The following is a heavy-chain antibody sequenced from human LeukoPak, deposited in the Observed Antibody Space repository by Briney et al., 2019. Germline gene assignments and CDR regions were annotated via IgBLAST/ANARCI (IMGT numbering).Heavy chain of an antibody. CDR3: AREVGSSWMGYYFDY. J-gene: IGHJ4*02. CDR2: INHSGST. Sequence: SETLPLTCAVYGGSFSGYYWSWIRQPPGKGLEWIGEINHSGSTNYNPSLKSRVTISVDTSKNQFSLKLSSVTAADTAVYYCAREVGSSWMGYYFDYWGQGTLVTVSS. CDR1: GGSFSGYY. V-gene: IGHV4-34*01. D-gene: IGHD6-6*01.